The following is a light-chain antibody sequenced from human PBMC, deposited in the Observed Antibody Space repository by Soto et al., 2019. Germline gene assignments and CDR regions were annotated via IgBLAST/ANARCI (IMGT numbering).Light chain of an antibody. V-gene: IGKV1-5*03. CDR3: QQRSNWPPIT. CDR2: KAS. J-gene: IGKJ5*01. Sequence: DIQMTQSPSTLSASVGDRVTITCRPSQSISNWLAWYQQQPGKAPKLLIYKASSLETGVPSRFSGSGSGTEFTLTISSLEPEDFAVYYCQQRSNWPPITFGQGTRLEIK. CDR1: QSISNW.